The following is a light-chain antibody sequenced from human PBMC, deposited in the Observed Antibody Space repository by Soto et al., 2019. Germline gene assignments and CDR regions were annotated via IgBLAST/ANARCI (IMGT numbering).Light chain of an antibody. V-gene: IGKV1-5*01. Sequence: IQLTQSPSSMSASVRDRVTITCRASQYVSGWLAWYQQKPGKAPKLLIYDASILESGVPSRFSGSGSGTEFTLTITSLQPDDFVTYYCQQYDSHSMTFGQGTKVDIK. CDR1: QYVSGW. J-gene: IGKJ1*01. CDR3: QQYDSHSMT. CDR2: DAS.